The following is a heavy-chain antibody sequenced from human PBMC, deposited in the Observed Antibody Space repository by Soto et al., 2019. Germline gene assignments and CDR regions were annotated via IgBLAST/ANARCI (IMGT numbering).Heavy chain of an antibody. CDR1: GDTFNFYS. D-gene: IGHD3-10*01. CDR3: ATSYGSGYRAFDY. J-gene: IGHJ4*02. Sequence: QVQLVQSGAEVKRPGSSVKVSCKASGDTFNFYSINWVRQAPGLGLEWLGRVTPILSLSNYAQRFQGRVTMTADKSTSTAYMRLNSLKSEDTAIYYCATSYGSGYRAFDYWGQGALVTVSS. V-gene: IGHV1-69*02. CDR2: VTPILSLS.